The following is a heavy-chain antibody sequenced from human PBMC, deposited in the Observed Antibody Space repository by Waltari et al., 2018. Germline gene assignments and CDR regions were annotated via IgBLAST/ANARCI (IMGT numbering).Heavy chain of an antibody. Sequence: QLQLQESGSGLVKPSQTLSLTCAVSGGSISSGGYSWSWIRQPPGKGLEWIGYIYHSGSTYYSPSLKSGVTISVDRSKNQFSLKLSSVTAADTAVYYCAIDRSGLWYFDLWGRGTLVTVSS. V-gene: IGHV4-30-2*01. CDR3: AIDRSGLWYFDL. CDR1: GGSISSGGYS. J-gene: IGHJ2*01. D-gene: IGHD2-21*02. CDR2: IYHSGST.